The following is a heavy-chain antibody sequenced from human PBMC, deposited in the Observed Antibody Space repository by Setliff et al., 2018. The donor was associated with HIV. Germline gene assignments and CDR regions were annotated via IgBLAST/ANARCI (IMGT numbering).Heavy chain of an antibody. CDR2: IYWDDDK. D-gene: IGHD6-19*01. Sequence: SGPTCEPTQTVTLTCSFSGFSLSDNGMGVGWIRQPPGKALEWLAFIYWDDDKLYSPSLKSRLTITKDTSKNQVVLTMTNMDPADTGTYFCTHRRGRWLHFEHWGQGTLVTVSS. V-gene: IGHV2-5*02. J-gene: IGHJ1*01. CDR3: THRRGRWLHFEH. CDR1: GFSLSDNGMG.